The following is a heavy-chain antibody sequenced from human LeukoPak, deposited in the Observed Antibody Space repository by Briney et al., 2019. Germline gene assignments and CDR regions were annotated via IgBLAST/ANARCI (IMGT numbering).Heavy chain of an antibody. D-gene: IGHD6-13*01. Sequence: ASLNLSSKPSGYTLTSEYMHWGRQSARQRLGARGAISPTGDITDYAQKCQCRVTITGDTSPSTTYMELSCLRSQHTAGSCCSRSAGGSTFPYWGQGTLVTVS. CDR3: SRSAGGSTFPY. V-gene: IGHV1-46*01. CDR1: GYTLTSEY. J-gene: IGHJ4*02. CDR2: ISPTGDIT.